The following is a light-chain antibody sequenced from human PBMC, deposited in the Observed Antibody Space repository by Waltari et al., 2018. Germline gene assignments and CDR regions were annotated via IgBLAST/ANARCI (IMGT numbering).Light chain of an antibody. V-gene: IGLV1-40*01. CDR1: SSNIGAGHD. Sequence: QSVLTQPPSMSGAPGQRVTISCTGSSSNIGAGHDVPWYQVFLGTAPKLLIYGNNNRPSGVPDRFSGSKSDTSASLAIGGLQAEDEADYYCQSFDIRLSGGVVFGGGTKVTVL. CDR2: GNN. CDR3: QSFDIRLSGGVV. J-gene: IGLJ3*02.